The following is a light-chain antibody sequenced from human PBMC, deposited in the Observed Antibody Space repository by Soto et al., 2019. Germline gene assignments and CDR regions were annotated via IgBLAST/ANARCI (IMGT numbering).Light chain of an antibody. Sequence: DVVMTQSPLSLPVTLGQPASISCRSSHSLVCSDGNAYSSWFQQRPGQSPRRLIYKASNRDSGVPDRFSGSGSGADFTLQINRVEAEDVGIYYCMQGTHWPPTFGRGTRVEIK. CDR1: HSLVCSDGNAY. CDR3: MQGTHWPPT. V-gene: IGKV2-30*01. CDR2: KAS. J-gene: IGKJ1*01.